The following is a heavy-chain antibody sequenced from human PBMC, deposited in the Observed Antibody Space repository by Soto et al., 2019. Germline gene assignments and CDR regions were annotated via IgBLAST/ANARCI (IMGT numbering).Heavy chain of an antibody. CDR1: GFRFSDYG. CDR2: ISNDGSKK. D-gene: IGHD5-12*01. V-gene: IGHV3-30*03. J-gene: IGHJ6*02. CDR3: AITRRGYDMFFYGLDV. Sequence: QVHLVESGGGVVQPGRSLRLACAVSGFRFSDYGMHWVRQAPGKGLEWVAVISNDGSKKYYGDSVQGRFTISRDDSKSTVYVQMDSLKPEDTAVYYWAITRRGYDMFFYGLDVWGQGTTVTVSS.